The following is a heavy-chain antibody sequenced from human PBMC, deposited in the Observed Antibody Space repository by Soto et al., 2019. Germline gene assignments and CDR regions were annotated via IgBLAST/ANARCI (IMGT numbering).Heavy chain of an antibody. Sequence: RPAHQACRVGRTSYYMNLFRKAPGKGLEWVSYISSSGSTIYYADSVKGRFTISRDNAKNSLYLQMNSLRAEDTAVYYCARDQDIVVVPPAKRPFVYYYGMDVWGQGTTLTVSS. CDR2: ISSSGSTI. V-gene: IGHV3-48*03. D-gene: IGHD2-2*01. CDR3: ARDQDIVVVPPAKRPFVYYYGMDV. J-gene: IGHJ6*02. CDR1: RVGRTSYY.